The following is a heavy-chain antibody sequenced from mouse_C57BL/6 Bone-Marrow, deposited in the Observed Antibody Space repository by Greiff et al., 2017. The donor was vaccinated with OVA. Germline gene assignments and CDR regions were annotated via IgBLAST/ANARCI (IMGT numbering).Heavy chain of an antibody. CDR1: GYTFTSYW. Sequence: VKLQQPGAELVKPGASVKLSCKASGYTFTSYWMHWVKQRPGQGLEGIGMIHPNSGSTNYNEKFKSKATLTVDTSSSPASMQLSRLTSEDSAVYYCASTVFDYGGQGTTLTVSS. CDR2: IHPNSGST. J-gene: IGHJ2*01. V-gene: IGHV1-64*01. D-gene: IGHD1-1*01. CDR3: ASTVFDY.